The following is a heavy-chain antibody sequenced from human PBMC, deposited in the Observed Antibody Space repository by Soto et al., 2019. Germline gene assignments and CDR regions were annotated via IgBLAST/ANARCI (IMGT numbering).Heavy chain of an antibody. D-gene: IGHD3-16*01. V-gene: IGHV4-59*01. CDR2: IYYSGST. J-gene: IGHJ3*02. Sequence: SETLSLTCTVSGGSISSYYWSWIRQPPGKGLEWIGYIYYSGSTNYNPSLKSRVTISVDTSKNQFSLKLSSVTAADTAVYYCARRWGYDAFDIWGQGTMVTVSS. CDR1: GGSISSYY. CDR3: ARRWGYDAFDI.